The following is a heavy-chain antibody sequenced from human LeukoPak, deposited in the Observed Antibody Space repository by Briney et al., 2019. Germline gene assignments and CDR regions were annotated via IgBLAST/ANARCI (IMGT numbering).Heavy chain of an antibody. Sequence: PGKSLRLSCAASRFTFNNYGMHWVRQAPGKGLEWVAVISYDGRNKHYPDSVKGRFTISRDISTDTLWLQMDSLRTEDTAVYYCAKGPLRGSAAAIDYWGQGTLVTVSS. D-gene: IGHD2-2*01. CDR3: AKGPLRGSAAAIDY. V-gene: IGHV3-30*18. CDR2: ISYDGRNK. CDR1: RFTFNNYG. J-gene: IGHJ4*02.